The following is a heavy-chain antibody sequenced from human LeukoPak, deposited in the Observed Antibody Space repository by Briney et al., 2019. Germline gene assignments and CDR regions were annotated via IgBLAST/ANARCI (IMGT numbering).Heavy chain of an antibody. J-gene: IGHJ4*02. D-gene: IGHD3-10*01. CDR1: GGSFSTYA. Sequence: ASVRVSCKASGGSFSTYAFNWVRQAPGEGLEWVGRTLPVVEVTNYAQNLQDRVTITADKSTNTAYLELSSLRSGDTAMYYCARGRDKDYGAGSYYFDYWGQGTLVTVSS. CDR2: TLPVVEVT. V-gene: IGHV1-69*04. CDR3: ARGRDKDYGAGSYYFDY.